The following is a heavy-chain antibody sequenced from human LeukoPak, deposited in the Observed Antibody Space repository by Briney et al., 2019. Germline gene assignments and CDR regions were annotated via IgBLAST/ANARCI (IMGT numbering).Heavy chain of an antibody. CDR2: ISRSSSTI. D-gene: IGHD3-10*01. CDR3: ARDPPPYYYGSGGERYYRYYYYMDV. J-gene: IGHJ6*03. Sequence: GGSLRLSCAASGFAFSSYSMNWVRQAPGKGLEWVSYISRSSSTIYYADSVKGRFTISRDNAKNSLYLQMNSLRAEDTAVYYCARDPPPYYYGSGGERYYRYYYYMDVWGKGTTVTVSS. V-gene: IGHV3-48*01. CDR1: GFAFSSYS.